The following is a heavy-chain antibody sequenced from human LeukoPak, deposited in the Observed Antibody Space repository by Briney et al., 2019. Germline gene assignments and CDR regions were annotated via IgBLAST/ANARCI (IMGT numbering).Heavy chain of an antibody. Sequence: GGSLRLSCAASGFTFRYYVIHWVRQAPGKGLEWVAVTSSDLNVKLYADSVKGRFTISRDNSRSTLYLQMNSLRAEDTAVYYCARDRSAGDPYNYYGMDVWGQGTTVTVSS. CDR3: ARDRSAGDPYNYYGMDV. J-gene: IGHJ6*02. D-gene: IGHD3-10*01. CDR1: GFTFRYYV. V-gene: IGHV3-30-3*01. CDR2: TSSDLNVK.